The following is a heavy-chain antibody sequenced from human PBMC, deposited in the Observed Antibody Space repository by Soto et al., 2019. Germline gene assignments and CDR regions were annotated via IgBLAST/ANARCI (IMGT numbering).Heavy chain of an antibody. V-gene: IGHV3-7*01. J-gene: IGHJ4*02. CDR1: GFPFSEYW. CDR3: AREGDWSFYFDS. CDR2: IKKDGSET. Sequence: GGSLRLSCVASGFPFSEYWMSWVRQAPGKGLEWVASIKKDGSETYYVDSVKGRFTISRDNAKNSLYLQMSSLRGEDTAVYYCAREGDWSFYFDSWGQGTPVTVS. D-gene: IGHD3-16*01.